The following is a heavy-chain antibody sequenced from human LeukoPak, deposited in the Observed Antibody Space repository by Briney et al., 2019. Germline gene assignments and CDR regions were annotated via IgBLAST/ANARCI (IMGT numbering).Heavy chain of an antibody. Sequence: KASETLSLTSAVYGGSFIGYYWSWIRQPPGKGLEWIGEINHSGSTHYNTSLKSRVTISVDTSKNQFSLKLSSVTAADTAVYYCARGLPAGYCYYMDVWGKGTTVTVSS. CDR1: GGSFIGYY. V-gene: IGHV4-34*01. J-gene: IGHJ6*03. D-gene: IGHD2-2*01. CDR3: ARGLPAGYCYYMDV. CDR2: INHSGST.